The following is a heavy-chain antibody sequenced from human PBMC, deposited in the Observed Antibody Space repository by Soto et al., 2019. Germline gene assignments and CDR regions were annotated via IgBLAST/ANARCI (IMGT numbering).Heavy chain of an antibody. CDR3: AVPSGYSYGY. CDR1: GDSISSSRYY. V-gene: IGHV4-39*01. J-gene: IGHJ4*02. D-gene: IGHD5-18*01. CDR2: IYYSGST. Sequence: QLQLQESGPGLVKPSETLSLTCTVSGDSISSSRYYWGWVRQPPGQGLEWIGSIYYSGSTYYNASLKSRVTISADTSNSQFSLKLSSVTAADTAVYYCAVPSGYSYGYWGQGTLVTVSS.